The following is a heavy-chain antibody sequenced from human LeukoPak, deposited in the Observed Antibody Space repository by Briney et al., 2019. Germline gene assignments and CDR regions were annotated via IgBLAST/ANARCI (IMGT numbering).Heavy chain of an antibody. V-gene: IGHV3-48*02. CDR2: VTASCTAM. J-gene: IGHJ4*02. D-gene: IGHD1-26*01. CDR1: GFTFSSCS. CDR3: ASSGSYRFDY. Sequence: GGSLRLSCAASGFTFSSCSMNWVRQGPGKGLEWVSHVTASCTAMFYADSVNGRFTISRDNAKNSLYLQMNSLRDEDTGVYYCASSGSYRFDYWGQGTLVTVSS.